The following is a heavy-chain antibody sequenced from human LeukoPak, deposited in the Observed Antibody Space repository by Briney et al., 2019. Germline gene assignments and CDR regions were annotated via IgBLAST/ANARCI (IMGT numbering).Heavy chain of an antibody. V-gene: IGHV1-46*01. J-gene: IGHJ4*02. CDR3: ARSESGGGIYYDSSGYYQN. CDR2: INPSGGST. Sequence: ASVKVSCKASGYTFTSYYMHWVRQAPGQGLEWMGIINPSGGSTSYAQKFQGRVTMTRDTSTSTVYMGLSSLRSEDTAVYYCARSESGGGIYYDSSGYYQNWGQGTLVTVSS. D-gene: IGHD3-22*01. CDR1: GYTFTSYY.